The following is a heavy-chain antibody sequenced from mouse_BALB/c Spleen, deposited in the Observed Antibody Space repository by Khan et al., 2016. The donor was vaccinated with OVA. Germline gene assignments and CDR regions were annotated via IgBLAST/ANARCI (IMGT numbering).Heavy chain of an antibody. J-gene: IGHJ1*01. D-gene: IGHD1-1*02. CDR3: ARRAYYANWYFDV. CDR2: ISYSGST. CDR1: GYSITSDYA. Sequence: VQLKQSGPGLVKPSQSLSLTCTVTGYSITSDYAWNWIRQFPGNKLEWMGYISYSGSTSYNPSLKSRISITRDTSKNQFFLQLNSVTTGDTATYYCARRAYYANWYFDVWGAGTTFTVSS. V-gene: IGHV3-2*02.